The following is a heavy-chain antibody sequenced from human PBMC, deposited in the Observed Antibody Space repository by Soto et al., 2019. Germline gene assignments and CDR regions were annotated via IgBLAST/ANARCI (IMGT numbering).Heavy chain of an antibody. D-gene: IGHD2-15*01. CDR2: ITRSSSTM. V-gene: IGHV3-48*01. CDR1: GFSFSSYT. Sequence: SLRLSCAASGFSFSSYTMNWVRQAPGKGLEWISSITRSSSTMYYRDSVKGRFTISRDNAKTSLYLQMNSLRVEDSAVYYCARGREYCSGDNCYETGSDYWGQGTLVTVSP. J-gene: IGHJ4*02. CDR3: ARGREYCSGDNCYETGSDY.